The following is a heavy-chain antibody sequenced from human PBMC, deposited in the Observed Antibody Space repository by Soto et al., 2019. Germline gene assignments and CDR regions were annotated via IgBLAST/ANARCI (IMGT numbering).Heavy chain of an antibody. V-gene: IGHV3-33*01. CDR2: IWYDGSNK. D-gene: IGHD6-19*01. CDR1: GFTFSSYF. Sequence: PEGSLRLSWAASGFTFSSYFMHWVRQAPGKGLEWVAVIWYDGSNKYYADSVKGRFTISRDNSKNTLYLQMNSLRAEDTAVYYCARDLIGVSGWYPFDYWGQGTLVTVSS. J-gene: IGHJ4*02. CDR3: ARDLIGVSGWYPFDY.